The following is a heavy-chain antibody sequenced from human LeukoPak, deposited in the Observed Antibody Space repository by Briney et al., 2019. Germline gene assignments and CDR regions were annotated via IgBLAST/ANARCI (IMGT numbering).Heavy chain of an antibody. Sequence: GGSLRLSCAASGFTFSSYAMSWVRQAPGKGLEWVSAISGSGGSTYSADSVKGRFTISRDNAKNSLYLQMNSLRAEDTALYYCAKDIGDILEGPDYWGQGTLVTVSS. CDR2: ISGSGGST. D-gene: IGHD3-9*01. J-gene: IGHJ4*02. V-gene: IGHV3-23*01. CDR3: AKDIGDILEGPDY. CDR1: GFTFSSYA.